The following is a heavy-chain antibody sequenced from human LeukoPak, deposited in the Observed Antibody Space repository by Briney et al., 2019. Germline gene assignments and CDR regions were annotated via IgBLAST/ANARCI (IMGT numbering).Heavy chain of an antibody. V-gene: IGHV3-66*01. CDR3: ATGERMVRGDGVDY. CDR2: IYSGGST. J-gene: IGHJ4*02. CDR1: GFTVRNNY. Sequence: GGSLRLSCAASGFTVRNNYMSWVRQAPGKGLEWVSVIYSGGSTYYADSAKGRFTISRDNSKNTLYLQMNSLRAEDTAVYFCATGERMVRGDGVDYWGQGTLVTVSS. D-gene: IGHD3-10*01.